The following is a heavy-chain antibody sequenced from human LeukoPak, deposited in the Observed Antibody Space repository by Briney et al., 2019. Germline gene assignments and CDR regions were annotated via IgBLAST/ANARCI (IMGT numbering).Heavy chain of an antibody. Sequence: ASVKVSCKASGYTFTGYYMHWVRQAPGQGLEWVGWINPRSGGTDYAQRLQGRVSMTTDTSIATAYMELSRLTSDDTAIYYCARGTIGSYSSVHDWGQGTLLTVSS. D-gene: IGHD1-26*01. CDR1: GYTFTGYY. V-gene: IGHV1-2*02. CDR3: ARGTIGSYSSVHD. J-gene: IGHJ1*01. CDR2: INPRSGGT.